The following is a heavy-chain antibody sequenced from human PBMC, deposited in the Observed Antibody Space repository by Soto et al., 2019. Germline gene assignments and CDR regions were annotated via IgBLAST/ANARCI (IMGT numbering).Heavy chain of an antibody. CDR1: GGTFSSYA. J-gene: IGHJ4*01. D-gene: IGHD3-22*01. Sequence: SVKVSCKASGGTFSSYAISWVRQAPGQGLEWMGGIIPIFGTANYAQKFQGRVTITADESTSTAYMELSSLRSEDTAVYYCAHYYHDSSGYRIDRYYFDYWGHGTLVTVSS. CDR3: AHYYHDSSGYRIDRYYFDY. CDR2: IIPIFGTA. V-gene: IGHV1-69*13.